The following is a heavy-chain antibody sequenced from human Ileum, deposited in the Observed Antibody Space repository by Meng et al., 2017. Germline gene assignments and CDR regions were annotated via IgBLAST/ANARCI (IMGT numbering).Heavy chain of an antibody. J-gene: IGHJ4*02. V-gene: IGHV4-34*01. CDR1: GGSFNDYY. CDR2: IHHSGRT. D-gene: IGHD1-26*01. CDR3: VRGPARETHDFDY. Sequence: QVQLNPWCAGLFKPSETLSLTCAVFGGSFNDYYWSWVRQSPGKGLEWIGQIHHSGRTNYKSSLERRVTISVDTSKSQFSLKLTSVTAADTAMYYCVRGPARETHDFDYWGQGALVTVSS.